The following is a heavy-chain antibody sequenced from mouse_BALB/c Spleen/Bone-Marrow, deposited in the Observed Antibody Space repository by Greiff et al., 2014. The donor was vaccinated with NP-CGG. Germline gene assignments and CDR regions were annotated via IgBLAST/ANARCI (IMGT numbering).Heavy chain of an antibody. CDR3: AKLGRSYYYVDV. D-gene: IGHD1-1*01. V-gene: IGHV2-6-5*01. J-gene: IGHJ1*01. CDR2: IWDGGST. Sequence: QVQLQQSGPGLVAPSQSLSITCTVSGFSLTDYGVSWIRQPPGKGLEWLGVIWDGGSTYYNSALKSRLSISKDDSKSQVFLKMNSLQTVDTAMYYCAKLGRSYYYVDVWGAGTTVTVSS. CDR1: GFSLTDYG.